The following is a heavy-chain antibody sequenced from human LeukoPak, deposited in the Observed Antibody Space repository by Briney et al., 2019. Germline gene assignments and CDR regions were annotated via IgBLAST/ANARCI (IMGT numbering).Heavy chain of an antibody. CDR1: GYRFTSYW. CDR3: ARRRGRVSGDASDI. Sequence: GESLKISCKASGYRFTSYWIGWVRQMPGKGLEWMGFIYPGDSDTRYSPSFQGQVTISADKSMSTAYLQWSSLKASDTAMYYCARRRGRVSGDASDIWGQGTMVTVSS. D-gene: IGHD1-26*01. V-gene: IGHV5-51*01. CDR2: IYPGDSDT. J-gene: IGHJ3*02.